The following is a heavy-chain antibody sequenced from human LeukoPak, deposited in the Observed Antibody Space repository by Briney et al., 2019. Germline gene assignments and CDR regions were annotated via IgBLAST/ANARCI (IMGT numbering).Heavy chain of an antibody. V-gene: IGHV4-34*01. CDR2: INHSGST. CDR1: GGSFSGYY. J-gene: IGHJ6*03. CDR3: ARVCGKVAATFYYYMDV. Sequence: SETLSLTCAVYGGSFSGYYWSWIRQPPGKGLEWIGEINHSGSTNYNPSLKSRVTISVDTSKNQFSLKLSSVTAADTAVYYCARVCGKVAATFYYYMDVWGKGTTVTVSS. D-gene: IGHD2-15*01.